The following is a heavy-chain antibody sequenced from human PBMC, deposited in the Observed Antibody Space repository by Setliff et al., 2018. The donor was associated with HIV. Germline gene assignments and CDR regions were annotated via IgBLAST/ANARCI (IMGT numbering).Heavy chain of an antibody. CDR1: GYSISSGYY. CDR3: ARLRGYDYDYEGHYFDY. CDR2: IYHSGST. Sequence: SETLSLTCAVSGYSISSGYYWGWIRQPPGKGLEWIGSIYHSGSTYDSPSLKSRVTISEDMSKNQFSLELSSATAADTAVYFCARLRGYDYDYEGHYFDYWGQGSLVTVSS. D-gene: IGHD3-22*01. J-gene: IGHJ4*02. V-gene: IGHV4-38-2*01.